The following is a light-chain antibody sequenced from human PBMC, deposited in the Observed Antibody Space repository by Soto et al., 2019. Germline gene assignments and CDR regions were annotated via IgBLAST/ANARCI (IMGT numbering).Light chain of an antibody. CDR2: AAS. CDR1: QSVSSSY. V-gene: IGKV3-20*01. CDR3: QQYGSSPET. Sequence: EIVLTQSPGTLSLSPGERATLSCRASQSVSSSYLAWYQQKPGQAPRLLIYAASGRATGIPDRYSGSESGTDFTLTISRLEPEDFAVYYCQQYGSSPETFGQGTKVDI. J-gene: IGKJ1*01.